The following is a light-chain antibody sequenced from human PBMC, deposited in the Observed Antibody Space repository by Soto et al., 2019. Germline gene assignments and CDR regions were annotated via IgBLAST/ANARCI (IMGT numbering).Light chain of an antibody. J-gene: IGKJ1*01. CDR3: QQYNKWPRT. CDR1: QSVRSN. V-gene: IGKV3-15*01. Sequence: EIVMTQSPGTLSVPPGERATLSCMASQSVRSNLAWYQQKPGQAPRLLIYGASTRATGIPARFSGSGSGTEFTLTISSLQSEDSAVYYCQQYNKWPRTFGQGTKVDIK. CDR2: GAS.